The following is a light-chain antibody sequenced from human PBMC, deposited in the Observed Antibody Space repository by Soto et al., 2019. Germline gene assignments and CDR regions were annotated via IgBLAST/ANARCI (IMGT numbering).Light chain of an antibody. V-gene: IGLV1-44*01. Sequence: QSVLTQPPSASGTPGQRVTISCSRGSSNIGSYTVNWYQQLPGTAPKLLIYSNNQRPSGVPDRFSGSKSGTSASLAISGLQSEDEADYYCATWDDSLNGWVFGGGTKLTVL. CDR3: ATWDDSLNGWV. CDR2: SNN. J-gene: IGLJ3*02. CDR1: SSNIGSYT.